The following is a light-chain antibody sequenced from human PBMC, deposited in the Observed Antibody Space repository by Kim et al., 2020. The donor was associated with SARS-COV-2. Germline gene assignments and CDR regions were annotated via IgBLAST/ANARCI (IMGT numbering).Light chain of an antibody. CDR3: QAWDSSTEV. J-gene: IGLJ1*01. CDR1: KLGDKY. CDR2: QDS. V-gene: IGLV3-1*01. Sequence: SYELTQPPSVSVSPGQTASITCSGDKLGDKYACWYQQKPGQSPVLVTYQDSKRPSGIPERFFGSNSGNTATLTISGTQAMDEADYYCQAWDSSTEVFGTGTKVTVL.